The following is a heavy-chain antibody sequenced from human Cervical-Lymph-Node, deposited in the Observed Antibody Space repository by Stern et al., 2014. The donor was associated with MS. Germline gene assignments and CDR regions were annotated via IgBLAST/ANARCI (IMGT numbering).Heavy chain of an antibody. J-gene: IGHJ4*02. Sequence: VQLVGSGGGLKQPGESLRLSCAASGFTFSNYGMGGVRQAPGKGLDWVSAIFLNGGNTFYVDSVKGRFTISSDNSEKTLYLQMNSLRVEDTALYFCVRDIRVITYWGQGVLVTVSS. CDR1: GFTFSNYG. V-gene: IGHV3-23*04. CDR3: VRDIRVITY. D-gene: IGHD2-21*01. CDR2: IFLNGGNT.